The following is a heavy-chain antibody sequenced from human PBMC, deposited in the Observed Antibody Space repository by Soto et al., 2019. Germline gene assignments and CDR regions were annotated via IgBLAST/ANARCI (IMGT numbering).Heavy chain of an antibody. D-gene: IGHD2-2*01. CDR1: GLYFGIYT. CDR2: IRGEAYGGTT. Sequence: PGGSLRLSCSASGLYFGIYTISWFRQAPGKGLEWVGFIRGEAYGGTTEYAASVKGRFTISRDDSKGIAYLQMNSLKTEDTAVYXCCSPKPSYATSLYYFDNWGQGTLVTVSS. V-gene: IGHV3-49*03. CDR3: CSPKPSYATSLYYFDN. J-gene: IGHJ4*02.